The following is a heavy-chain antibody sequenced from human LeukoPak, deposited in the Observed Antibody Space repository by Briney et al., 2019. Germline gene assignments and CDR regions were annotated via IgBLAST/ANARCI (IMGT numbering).Heavy chain of an antibody. V-gene: IGHV3-49*04. CDR1: GFTFGDYA. CDR3: SRGYYFDY. J-gene: IGHJ4*02. CDR2: IRSKAYGGTT. Sequence: GGSLRLSCTASGFTFGDYAMSWVRQAPGKGLEWVGFIRSKAYGGTTEYAASVKGRFTISRDDSKNAVYLQMDSLKTEDTAVYYCSRGYYFDYWGQGTLVTVSS.